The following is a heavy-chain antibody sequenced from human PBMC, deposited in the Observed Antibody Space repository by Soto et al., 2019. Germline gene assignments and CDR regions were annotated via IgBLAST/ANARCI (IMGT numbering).Heavy chain of an antibody. J-gene: IGHJ4*02. Sequence: GGSLRLSCAASGFTFSSYGMHWVRQAPGRGLEWVALITNDGSNKYYADSVKGRFTISRDNAKNTLYLQMNSLRAEDTAVYYCARDRDGPLDYWGQGTLVTVSS. CDR1: GFTFSSYG. CDR2: ITNDGSNK. V-gene: IGHV3-30*03. D-gene: IGHD3-10*01. CDR3: ARDRDGPLDY.